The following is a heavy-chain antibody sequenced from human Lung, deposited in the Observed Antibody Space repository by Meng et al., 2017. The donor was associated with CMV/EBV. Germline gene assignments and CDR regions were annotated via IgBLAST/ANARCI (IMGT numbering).Heavy chain of an antibody. Sequence: ESLKISCSVSGYSIGSGYFWGWIRQPPGKGLEWVGSIYHSGSTYHNPSLKSRVTISADSPRNQFSLKLISVTAADTAAYYCARMGARGGNSLIDYWGQGXLVTVSS. J-gene: IGHJ4*02. CDR2: IYHSGST. D-gene: IGHD4-23*01. CDR1: GYSIGSGYF. V-gene: IGHV4-38-2*02. CDR3: ARMGARGGNSLIDY.